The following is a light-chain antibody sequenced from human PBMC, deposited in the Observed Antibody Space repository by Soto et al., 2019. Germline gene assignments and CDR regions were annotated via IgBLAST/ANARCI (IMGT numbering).Light chain of an antibody. J-gene: IGLJ2*01. CDR2: DVS. CDR1: SSDVGGYNY. V-gene: IGLV2-11*01. Sequence: QSALTQPRSVSGSPGQSVTISCTGTSSDVGGYNYVSWYQQHPGKAPKLMIYDVSKRPSGVPDRFSGSKSGNTASLTISGLQXXXXXDYYCCSYAGSYTLVVFGGGTKL. CDR3: CSYAGSYTLVV.